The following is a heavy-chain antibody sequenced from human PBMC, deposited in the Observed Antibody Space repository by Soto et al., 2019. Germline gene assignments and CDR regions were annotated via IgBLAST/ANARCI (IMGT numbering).Heavy chain of an antibody. CDR1: GFTFSSYS. J-gene: IGHJ5*02. V-gene: IGHV3-21*01. Sequence: EVQLVESGGGLVKPGGSLRLSCAASGFTFSSYSMNWVRQAPGKGLEWVSSISSSSSYIYYADSVKGRFTISRDNAKNSLYLQMNSLRAEDTAVYYCARESDVCSSTSCYHRWFAPCGQGTLVTVSS. D-gene: IGHD2-2*01. CDR2: ISSSSSYI. CDR3: ARESDVCSSTSCYHRWFAP.